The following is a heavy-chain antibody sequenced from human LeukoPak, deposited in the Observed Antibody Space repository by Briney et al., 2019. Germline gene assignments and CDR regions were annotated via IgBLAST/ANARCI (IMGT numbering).Heavy chain of an antibody. D-gene: IGHD2-2*02. V-gene: IGHV1-46*01. Sequence: ASVKVSCKASGYTFTSYYMHWVRQAPGQGLEWMGIINPSGGSTSYAQKFQGRVTMTRDTSTSTVYMELSSLRSEDTAVYYCARDRSGYCSSTSCYNSDYWGQGTLVTVSS. CDR3: ARDRSGYCSSTSCYNSDY. CDR2: INPSGGST. J-gene: IGHJ4*02. CDR1: GYTFTSYY.